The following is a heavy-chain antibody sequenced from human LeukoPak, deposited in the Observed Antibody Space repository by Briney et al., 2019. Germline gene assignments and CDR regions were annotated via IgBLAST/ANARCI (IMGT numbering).Heavy chain of an antibody. D-gene: IGHD5-18*01. CDR3: ARDPKKFGDTAMASDY. CDR2: IKQDGSEK. V-gene: IGHV3-7*01. J-gene: IGHJ4*02. Sequence: QPGGSLRLSCAASGFTFSSYWMSWVRQAPGKGLEWVANIKQDGSEKYYVDSVKGRSTISRDNAKNSLYLQMNSLRAEDTAVYYCARDPKKFGDTAMASDYWGQGTLVTVSS. CDR1: GFTFSSYW.